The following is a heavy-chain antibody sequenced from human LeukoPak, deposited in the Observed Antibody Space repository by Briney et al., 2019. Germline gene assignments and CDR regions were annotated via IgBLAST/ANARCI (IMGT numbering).Heavy chain of an antibody. CDR2: ISSSGSTI. J-gene: IGHJ4*02. CDR1: GFTFSDYY. V-gene: IGHV3-11*01. CDR3: ARDRVIAAAGIIDY. D-gene: IGHD6-13*01. Sequence: GGSLRLSCAASGFTFSDYYMSWIRQAPGKGLEWVSYISSSGSTIYYADSVKGRFTISRDNAKNSLYLQMNSLRAGDTAVYYCARDRVIAAAGIIDYWGQGTLVTVSS.